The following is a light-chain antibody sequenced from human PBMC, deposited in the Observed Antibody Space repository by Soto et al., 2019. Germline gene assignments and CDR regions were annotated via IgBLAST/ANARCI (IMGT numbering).Light chain of an antibody. J-gene: IGKJ4*01. CDR2: NTS. CDR1: QTVGSF. CDR3: QQCYNWPPLT. Sequence: EIVLTQSPATLSLSPGERATLSCRASQTVGSFLAWYQHKPGQAPRLLIYNTSKRANGIPARFSGSGSGTDFTLTISSLEPEDFAVYYCQQCYNWPPLTFGGGTKVEMK. V-gene: IGKV3-11*01.